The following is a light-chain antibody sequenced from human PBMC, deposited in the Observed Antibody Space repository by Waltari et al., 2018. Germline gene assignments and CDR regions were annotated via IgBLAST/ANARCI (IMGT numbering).Light chain of an antibody. J-gene: IGKJ2*01. CDR2: GAS. CDR3: QQFGNSPPYT. V-gene: IGKV3-20*01. Sequence: IVLTPSPGTLSLSAGERVTLSCRASQSVGNYLAWYQQIPGQAPRLLMRGASTRAAGIPDRFSGSGSGTDFILTISRLEPEDSAVYYCQQFGNSPPYTFGQGTKLEIK. CDR1: QSVGNY.